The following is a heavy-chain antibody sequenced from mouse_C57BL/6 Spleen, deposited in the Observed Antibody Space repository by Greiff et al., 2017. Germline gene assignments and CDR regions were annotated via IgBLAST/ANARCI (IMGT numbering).Heavy chain of an antibody. CDR1: GYTFTSYW. J-gene: IGHJ2*01. V-gene: IGHV1-69*01. CDR3: ARLTTVGFDN. CDR2: IDPSDSYT. D-gene: IGHD1-1*01. Sequence: QVQLQQPGAELVMPGASVKLSCKASGYTFTSYWMHWVKQRPGQGLEWIGEIDPSDSYTNYNQKFKGKSTLTVDKSSSTAYMQLSSLTSEESAVYYCARLTTVGFDNWGQGATLTVSS.